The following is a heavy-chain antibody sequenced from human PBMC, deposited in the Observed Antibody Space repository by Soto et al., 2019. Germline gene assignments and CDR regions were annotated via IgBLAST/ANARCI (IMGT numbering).Heavy chain of an antibody. Sequence: ASVKVSCKASGYTFTSYGISWVRQAPGQGLEWMGWISAYNGNTNYAQKLQGRVTMTTDTSTSTAYMELRSLRSDDTAVYYCARDKRYFDWFPQDAFDIWGQGTMVTVSS. V-gene: IGHV1-18*01. D-gene: IGHD3-9*01. CDR3: ARDKRYFDWFPQDAFDI. J-gene: IGHJ3*02. CDR2: ISAYNGNT. CDR1: GYTFTSYG.